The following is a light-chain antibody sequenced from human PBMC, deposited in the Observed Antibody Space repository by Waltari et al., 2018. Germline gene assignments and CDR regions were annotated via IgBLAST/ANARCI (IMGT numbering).Light chain of an antibody. Sequence: VLTQPPSASGTPGQRVTISCSGSSSNIGTNTVTWYQQPPGTAPKLLMYNTNQRPSGVPDRFSGSKSGTSVSLAISGLQSEDEADYYCATWDGSLNGPYVFGTGTKVTVL. CDR3: ATWDGSLNGPYV. CDR2: NTN. CDR1: SSNIGTNT. V-gene: IGLV1-44*01. J-gene: IGLJ1*01.